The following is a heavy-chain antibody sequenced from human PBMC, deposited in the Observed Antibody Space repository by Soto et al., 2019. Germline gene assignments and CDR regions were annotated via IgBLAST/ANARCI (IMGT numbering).Heavy chain of an antibody. J-gene: IGHJ5*02. CDR2: INHSGST. D-gene: IGHD3-10*01. Sequence: QVQLQQWGAGLLKPSETLSLTCAVYGGSFSGYYWSWIRQPPGKGLEWTGEINHSGSTNYNPSLKSRVTISVDTSKNQFSLKLSSVTAADTAVYYCAREMRFGEWIDPWGQGTLVTVSS. V-gene: IGHV4-34*01. CDR3: AREMRFGEWIDP. CDR1: GGSFSGYY.